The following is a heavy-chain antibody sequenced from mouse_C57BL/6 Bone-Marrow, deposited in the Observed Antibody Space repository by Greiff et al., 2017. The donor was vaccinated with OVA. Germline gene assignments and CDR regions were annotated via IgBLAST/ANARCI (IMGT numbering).Heavy chain of an antibody. J-gene: IGHJ3*01. CDR1: GFTFSSYG. Sequence: EVMLVESGGDLVKPGGSLKLSCAASGFTFSSYGMSWVRQTPDKRLEWVATISSGGSYTYYPDSVKGRFTISRDNAKNTLYLQMSSLKSEDTAMYYCARQGYPFAYWGQGTLVTVSA. CDR2: ISSGGSYT. D-gene: IGHD3-1*01. CDR3: ARQGYPFAY. V-gene: IGHV5-6*01.